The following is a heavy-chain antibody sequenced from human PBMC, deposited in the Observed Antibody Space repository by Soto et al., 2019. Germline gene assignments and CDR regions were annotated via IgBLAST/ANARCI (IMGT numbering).Heavy chain of an antibody. CDR2: ITGSGVTM. J-gene: IGHJ4*02. CDR1: GFTCSGHS. V-gene: IGHV3-48*04. Sequence: GGSLRLSCAASGFTCSGHSLNWICQAPGKGLEWVSYITGSGVTMYADSGKGRFTISRDNAKNSLYLQMNSLRAEDMAVYYCARDGGASTFDFDSWGQGTLVTVSS. D-gene: IGHD3-16*01. CDR3: ARDGGASTFDFDS.